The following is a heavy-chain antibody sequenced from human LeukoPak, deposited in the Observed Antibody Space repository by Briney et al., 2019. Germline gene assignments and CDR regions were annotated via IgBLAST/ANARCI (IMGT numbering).Heavy chain of an antibody. V-gene: IGHV4-39*01. J-gene: IGHJ5*02. D-gene: IGHD2-2*01. Sequence: PSETLSLTCTVSGGSLSSSSYYWGWIRQPPGKGLEWIGSVYYIGSTYYNPSLKSRVTISVGTSKNQFSLKLSSVTAADTAVYYCATHPPGDYCSSTSCPNWFDPWGQGTLVTVSS. CDR2: VYYIGST. CDR3: ATHPPGDYCSSTSCPNWFDP. CDR1: GGSLSSSSYY.